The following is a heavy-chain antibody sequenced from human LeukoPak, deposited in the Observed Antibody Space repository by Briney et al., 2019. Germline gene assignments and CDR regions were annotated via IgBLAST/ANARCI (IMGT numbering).Heavy chain of an antibody. V-gene: IGHV4-34*01. J-gene: IGHJ5*02. Sequence: SETLSLTCAVYGGSFTGYYWSWIRQPPGKGLEWIREINHSGSTNYNPSLKSRVTISVDTSKNQFSLKLSSVTAADTAVYYCARGLEHSSGYYLSWGQGTLVTVSS. CDR3: ARGLEHSSGYYLS. CDR1: GGSFTGYY. D-gene: IGHD3-22*01. CDR2: INHSGST.